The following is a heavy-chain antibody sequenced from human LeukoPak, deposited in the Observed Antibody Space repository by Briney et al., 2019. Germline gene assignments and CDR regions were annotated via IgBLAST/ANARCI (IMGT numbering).Heavy chain of an antibody. Sequence: GGSLRLSCAASGFTFTSYSMNWVRQAPGKGLEWVSGISWNSGSIGYADSVKGRFTISRDNAKNSLYLQMNSLRAEDMALYYCAKDARGWSYYFDYWGQGTLVTVSS. CDR1: GFTFTSYS. J-gene: IGHJ4*02. CDR3: AKDARGWSYYFDY. V-gene: IGHV3-9*03. D-gene: IGHD6-19*01. CDR2: ISWNSGSI.